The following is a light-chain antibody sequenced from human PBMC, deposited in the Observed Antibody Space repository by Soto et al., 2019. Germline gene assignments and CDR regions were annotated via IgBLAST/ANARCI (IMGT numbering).Light chain of an antibody. CDR3: LQFDISPLYT. CDR1: QSVSSSH. CDR2: GAC. Sequence: EIVLTQSPGTLSLSPGERATLSCRASQSVSSSHLTLDQQKPGRAPRLLIYGACTRATGIPDRFSGSGSGTNFSLTISRLEPEDFAVYYCLQFDISPLYTFGEGTKVDIK. V-gene: IGKV3-20*01. J-gene: IGKJ2*01.